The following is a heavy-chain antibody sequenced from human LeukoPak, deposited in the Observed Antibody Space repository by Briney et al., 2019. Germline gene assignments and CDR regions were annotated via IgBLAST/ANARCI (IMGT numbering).Heavy chain of an antibody. CDR2: IRSKGNGYTT. D-gene: IGHD6-19*01. CDR1: GFTFSGSA. J-gene: IGHJ3*02. V-gene: IGHV3-73*01. CDR3: TSRAVADSADI. Sequence: PGGSLRLSCAASGFTFSGSAMHWVRQAFGKGLEWVCRIRSKGNGYTTSYAASVKGRFTISRDDSKNTAYLQMNSLKAEDTAVYYCTSRAVADSADIWGQGTMVTVSS.